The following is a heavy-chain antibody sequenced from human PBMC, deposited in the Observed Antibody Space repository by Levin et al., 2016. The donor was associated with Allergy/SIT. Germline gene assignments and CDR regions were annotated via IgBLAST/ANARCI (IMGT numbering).Heavy chain of an antibody. CDR1: GFTFGTYW. CDR3: ARVDYGDSAD. Sequence: GGSLRLSCAASGFTFGTYWMSWVRQAPGKGLEWVANIKQDGSEKYYVDSVKGRFTISKDNAKNSLYLQMNSLRAEDTAVYYCARVDYGDSADWGQGTLVTVSS. J-gene: IGHJ4*02. V-gene: IGHV3-7*02. D-gene: IGHD4-17*01. CDR2: IKQDGSEK.